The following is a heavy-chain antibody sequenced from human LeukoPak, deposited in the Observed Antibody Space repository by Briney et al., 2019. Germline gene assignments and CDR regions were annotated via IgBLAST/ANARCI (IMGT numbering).Heavy chain of an antibody. CDR1: GYTFTIYG. CDR2: ISAYNGNT. V-gene: IGHV1-18*01. CDR3: ARVYGSGSHFDY. J-gene: IGHJ4*02. Sequence: ASVKVSCKPSGYTFTIYGISWVRQAPGQGLEWMGWISAYNGNTNYAQKLQDRVTMTTDTSTSTAYMELRSLRSDDTAVYYCARVYGSGSHFDYWGQGTLVTVSS. D-gene: IGHD3-10*01.